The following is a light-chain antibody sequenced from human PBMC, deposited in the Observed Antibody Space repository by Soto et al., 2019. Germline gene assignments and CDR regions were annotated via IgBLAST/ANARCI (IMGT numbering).Light chain of an antibody. J-gene: IGKJ1*01. CDR3: QQYNRT. V-gene: IGKV1-5*01. Sequence: DIQMTQSPSTLSASVGDRVTITCRASQSISSWLAWYQQKPGKAPKLLIYDASSLESGVPSRFSGSGSGTEFTLTIISLQPDDFATYYCQQYNRTFGQGTKVEIK. CDR2: DAS. CDR1: QSISSW.